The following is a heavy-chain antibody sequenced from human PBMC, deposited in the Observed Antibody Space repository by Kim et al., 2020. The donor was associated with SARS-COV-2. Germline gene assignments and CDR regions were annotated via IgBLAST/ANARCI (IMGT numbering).Heavy chain of an antibody. CDR2: ISGSGGST. V-gene: IGHV3-23*01. CDR1: GFTFSSYA. D-gene: IGHD2-15*01. J-gene: IGHJ4*02. Sequence: GGSLRLSCAASGFTFSSYAMSWVRQAPGKGLEWVSAISGSGGSTYYADSVKGRFTISRDNSKNTLYLQMNSLRAEDTAVYYCQNLAHIPCSGGSCYSWGQGTLVTVSS. CDR3: QNLAHIPCSGGSCYS.